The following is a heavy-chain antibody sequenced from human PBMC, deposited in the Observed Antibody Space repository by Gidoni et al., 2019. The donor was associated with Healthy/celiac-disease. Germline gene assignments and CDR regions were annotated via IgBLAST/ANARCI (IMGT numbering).Heavy chain of an antibody. D-gene: IGHD1-26*01. V-gene: IGHV1-69*01. J-gene: IGHJ4*02. CDR1: GGPLGSYA. CDR2: IIPIFGTA. Sequence: QVQLVHSGAAVKKPGSSVTVPCKAFGGPLGSYAISGGRQAPGQGLEWMGGIIPIFGTANYAQKFQGRVTITADESTSTAYMELSSLRSEDTAVYYCARDREVGATTGVGYWGQGTRVTVSA. CDR3: ARDREVGATTGVGY.